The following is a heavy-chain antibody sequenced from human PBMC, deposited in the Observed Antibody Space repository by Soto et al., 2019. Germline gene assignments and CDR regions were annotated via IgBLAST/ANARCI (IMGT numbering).Heavy chain of an antibody. CDR1: GYGFTSYW. J-gene: IGHJ6*02. CDR3: ARPRSGSYRLDYYGMDV. CDR2: IYPGDSDA. D-gene: IGHD3-10*01. V-gene: IGHV5-51*01. Sequence: GESLKISCKGSGYGFTSYWIAWVRQMPGKGLEWMGIIYPGDSDARYSQSFQGQVNISADKSTSTAYLQWSRLKASDTAMYYCARPRSGSYRLDYYGMDVWGQGTTVTVSS.